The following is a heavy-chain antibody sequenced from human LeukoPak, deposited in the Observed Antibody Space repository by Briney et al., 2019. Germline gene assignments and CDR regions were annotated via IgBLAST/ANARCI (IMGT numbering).Heavy chain of an antibody. CDR2: IYYSGST. CDR1: GGSISSSSYY. V-gene: IGHV4-39*01. J-gene: IGHJ6*02. Sequence: PSETLSLTCTVSGGSISSSSYYWGWIRQPPGKGLEWIGSIYYSGSTYYNPSLKSRVTISVDMSKNQLSLKLSSVTAADTAVYYCASLPDSPWELVYYYYGMDVWGQGTTVTVSS. D-gene: IGHD1-26*01. CDR3: ASLPDSPWELVYYYYGMDV.